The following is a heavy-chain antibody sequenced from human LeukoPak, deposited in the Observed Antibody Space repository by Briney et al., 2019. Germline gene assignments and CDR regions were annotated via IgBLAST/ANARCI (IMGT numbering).Heavy chain of an antibody. Sequence: PGGSLRLSCAASGFTFSSYGMNWVRQTPGKGLEWVAGIWYDGSNKNYADSVKGRFTVSRDNSKNTLYLQMNSLTVEDTAVYYCARARNDYDSNGFSALDYWGQGTLVTVSS. V-gene: IGHV3-33*01. CDR2: IWYDGSNK. CDR1: GFTFSSYG. D-gene: IGHD3-22*01. J-gene: IGHJ4*02. CDR3: ARARNDYDSNGFSALDY.